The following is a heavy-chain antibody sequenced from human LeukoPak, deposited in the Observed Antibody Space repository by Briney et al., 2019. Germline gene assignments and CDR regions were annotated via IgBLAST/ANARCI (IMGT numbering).Heavy chain of an antibody. CDR3: AKNTSGSYFDH. D-gene: IGHD1-26*01. V-gene: IGHV3-23*01. J-gene: IGHJ4*02. Sequence: PGGSLRLSCAASGFSFSTYDMTWVRQAPGKGLEWVSAISGSVSSTNYADSVKGRFTISRDNSKNTLYLQMNSLIAEDTAVYYCAKNTSGSYFDHWGQGTLVTVSS. CDR1: GFSFSTYD. CDR2: ISGSVSST.